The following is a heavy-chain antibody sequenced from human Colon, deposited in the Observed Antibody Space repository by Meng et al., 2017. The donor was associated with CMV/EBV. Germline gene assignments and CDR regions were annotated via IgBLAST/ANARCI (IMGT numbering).Heavy chain of an antibody. CDR3: VRCSSTSCYRGNWFDP. J-gene: IGHJ5*02. Sequence: GESLKISCAASGFTVSSNYMSWVRQAPGKGLEWVSYISSSSSPIYYADSVRGRFTISRDNAKKSLYLQMNSLRAEDSALYYCVRCSSTSCYRGNWFDPWGQGTLVTVSS. V-gene: IGHV3-48*04. D-gene: IGHD2-2*01. CDR2: ISSSSSPI. CDR1: GFTVSSNY.